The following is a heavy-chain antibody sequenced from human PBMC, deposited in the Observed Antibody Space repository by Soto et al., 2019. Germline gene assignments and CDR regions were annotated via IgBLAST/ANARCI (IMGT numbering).Heavy chain of an antibody. CDR1: GGTFSSYT. Sequence: QVQLVQSGDEVKKPGSSVKVSCKASGGTFSSYTISWVRQAPGQGLEWMGRIIPILGIANYAQKFQGRVTITADKSTSTAYLELSSLRSEDTAVYYCARDRRGITMVRGVYMAVWGKGTTVTVS. D-gene: IGHD3-10*01. V-gene: IGHV1-69*08. CDR3: ARDRRGITMVRGVYMAV. CDR2: IIPILGIA. J-gene: IGHJ6*03.